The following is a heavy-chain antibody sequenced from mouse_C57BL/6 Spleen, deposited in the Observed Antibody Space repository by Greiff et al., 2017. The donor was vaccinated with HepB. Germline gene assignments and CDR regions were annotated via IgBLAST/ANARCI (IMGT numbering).Heavy chain of an antibody. V-gene: IGHV1-72*01. J-gene: IGHJ4*01. CDR2: IDPNSGGT. CDR3: ARAYDYDRGYAMDY. D-gene: IGHD2-4*01. Sequence: QVQLQQPGAELVKPGASVKLSCKASGYTFTIYWMHWVKQRPGRGLEWIGRIDPNSGGTKYNEKFKSKATLTVDKPSSTAYMQLSGLTSEDSAVYYCARAYDYDRGYAMDYWGQGTSVTVSS. CDR1: GYTFTIYW.